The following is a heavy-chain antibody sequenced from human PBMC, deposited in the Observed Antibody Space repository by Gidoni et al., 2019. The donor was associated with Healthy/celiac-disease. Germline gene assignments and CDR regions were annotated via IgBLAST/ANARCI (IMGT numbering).Heavy chain of an antibody. CDR3: AKDAHKQQLPYYYYYYGMDV. D-gene: IGHD6-13*01. J-gene: IGHJ6*02. CDR2: ISYDGSNK. V-gene: IGHV3-30*18. CDR1: GFTFSSYG. Sequence: QVQLVESGGGVVQPGRSLRLSCADSGFTFSSYGMLWVRQAPGKGMEWVAVISYDGSNKHYADSVKGRFTISRDNSKNTLYLQMNSLRAEDTAVYYCAKDAHKQQLPYYYYYYGMDVWGQGTTVTVSS.